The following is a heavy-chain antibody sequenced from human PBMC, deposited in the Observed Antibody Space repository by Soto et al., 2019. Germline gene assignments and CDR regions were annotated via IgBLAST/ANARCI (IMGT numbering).Heavy chain of an antibody. CDR3: ARVLPIWWAFDY. D-gene: IGHD2-21*01. CDR1: GGSFSDYY. J-gene: IGHJ4*02. Sequence: QVQLQQWGAGLLKPSETLSLTCAVYGGSFSDYYWTWIRQPPGKGLEWIGEINHSGSTNYNPSLKSRVLISVDTSKNQFSLKLSSVTAADTAVYFCARVLPIWWAFDYWGQGTLVTVSS. V-gene: IGHV4-34*01. CDR2: INHSGST.